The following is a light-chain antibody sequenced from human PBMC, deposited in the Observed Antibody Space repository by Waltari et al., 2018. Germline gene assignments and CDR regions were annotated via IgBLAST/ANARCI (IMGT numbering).Light chain of an antibody. CDR2: GVS. CDR3: QQYGSSPIT. V-gene: IGKV3-20*01. J-gene: IGKJ5*01. CDR1: QSVSSSY. Sequence: EIVLTQSPGTLSLSPGERVTLSCRTSQSVSSSYLAWYQQKPGQAPRLLIYGVSSRATGIPDRFSGSGSGTDFTLTISRLEPEDFAVYSCQQYGSSPITFGQGTRLEIK.